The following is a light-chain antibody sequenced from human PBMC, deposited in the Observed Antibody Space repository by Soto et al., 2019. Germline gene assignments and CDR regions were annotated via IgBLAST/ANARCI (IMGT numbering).Light chain of an antibody. CDR1: SSDVGGYNY. J-gene: IGLJ1*01. CDR2: EVS. CDR3: SSYTSSSTV. Sequence: QSALTQPASVSGSPGQSITISCTGTSSDVGGYNYVSWYQQHPGKAPKLMIYEVSNRPSGVSNRFSVSKSGNTASLTISGLQAEDEADYYCSSYTSSSTVFGTGTKLTVL. V-gene: IGLV2-14*01.